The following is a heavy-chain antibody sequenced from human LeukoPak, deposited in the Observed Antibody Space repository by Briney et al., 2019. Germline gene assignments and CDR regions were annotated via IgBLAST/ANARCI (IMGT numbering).Heavy chain of an antibody. V-gene: IGHV3-53*01. CDR2: IYSGGST. J-gene: IGHJ4*02. D-gene: IGHD5-18*01. CDR1: GFTVSSNY. Sequence: PGGSLRLSCAASGFTVSSNYMSWVRQAPGKGLEWVSVIYSGGSTYYADSVKGRFTISRDNSKNTLYLQMNSLRAEDTAVYYCAKQYSYGYYYFDYWGQGTLVTVSS. CDR3: AKQYSYGYYYFDY.